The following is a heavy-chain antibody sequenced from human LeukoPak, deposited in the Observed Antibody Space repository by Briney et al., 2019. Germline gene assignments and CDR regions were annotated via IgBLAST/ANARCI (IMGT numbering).Heavy chain of an antibody. V-gene: IGHV3-23*01. CDR1: GFTFSSYA. D-gene: IGHD2-8*01. CDR3: AKATKLMVYAHYDY. CDR2: ISGSGGST. Sequence: GGSLRLSCAASGFTFSSYAMSWVRQAPGKGLEWVSAISGSGGSTYYADSVKGRFTISRDNSKNTLYLQMNSLRAEDTVVYYCAKATKLMVYAHYDYWGQGTLVTVSS. J-gene: IGHJ4*02.